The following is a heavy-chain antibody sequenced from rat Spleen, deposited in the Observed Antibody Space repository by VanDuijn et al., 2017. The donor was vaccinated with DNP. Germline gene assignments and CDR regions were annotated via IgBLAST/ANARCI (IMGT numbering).Heavy chain of an antibody. D-gene: IGHD1-2*01. Sequence: EVQLVESGGGLVQPGRSLKLSCTASGFTFSNYDMAWVRQAPTKGLEWVASISPSGGNTYYRDSVKGRFTVSRDNAKSSLHLQMDSLRSEDTATYYCVRHEDSSSHIYGFAYWGQGTLVTVSS. CDR2: ISPSGGNT. J-gene: IGHJ3*01. CDR3: VRHEDSSSHIYGFAY. V-gene: IGHV5-25*01. CDR1: GFTFSNYD.